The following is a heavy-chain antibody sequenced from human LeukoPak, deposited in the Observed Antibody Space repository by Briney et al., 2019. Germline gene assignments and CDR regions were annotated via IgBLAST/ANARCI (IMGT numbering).Heavy chain of an antibody. CDR2: IYTSGST. V-gene: IGHV4-4*07. J-gene: IGHJ3*02. CDR3: ARVKGYYDFWSGYYRDAFDI. Sequence: PSETLSLTCTVSGGSISSYYWSWIRQPAGKGLEWIGRIYTSGSTNYNPSLKSRVTMSVDTSKNQFSLKLSSVTAADTAVYYCARVKGYYDFWSGYYRDAFDIWGQGTMVTVSS. CDR1: GGSISSYY. D-gene: IGHD3-3*01.